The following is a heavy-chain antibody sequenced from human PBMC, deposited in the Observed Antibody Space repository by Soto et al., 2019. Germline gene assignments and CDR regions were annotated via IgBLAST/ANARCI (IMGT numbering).Heavy chain of an antibody. D-gene: IGHD2-15*01. CDR2: IYYSGST. CDR1: GGSISSYY. Sequence: SETLSLTCTVSGGSISSYYWSWIRQPPGKGLEWIGYIYYSGSTNYNPSLKSRVTISVDTSKNQFSLKLSSVTAADTAVYYCAREGVVAAKRHYYYYYYMDVWGKGTTVTVSS. CDR3: AREGVVAAKRHYYYYYYMDV. V-gene: IGHV4-59*01. J-gene: IGHJ6*03.